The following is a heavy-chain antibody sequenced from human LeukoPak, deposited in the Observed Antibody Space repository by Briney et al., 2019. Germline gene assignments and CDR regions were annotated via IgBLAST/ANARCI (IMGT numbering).Heavy chain of an antibody. D-gene: IGHD1-1*01. CDR3: AKDRGYAQVEGSDY. V-gene: IGHV3-30*04. CDR1: GFTFSSYA. J-gene: IGHJ4*02. Sequence: PGGSLRLSCAASGFTFSSYAMHWVRQAPGKGLEWVAVISYDGSNKYYADSVKGRFTISRDNSKNTLYLQMNSLRAEDTAVYYCAKDRGYAQVEGSDYWGQGTLVTVSS. CDR2: ISYDGSNK.